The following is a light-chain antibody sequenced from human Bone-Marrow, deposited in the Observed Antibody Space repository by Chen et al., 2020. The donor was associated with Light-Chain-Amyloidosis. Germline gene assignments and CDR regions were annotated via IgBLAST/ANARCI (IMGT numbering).Light chain of an antibody. Sequence: SYDLTPPPSGSVSPGHTAGNTFSGDDVQTKYAEWYQQKPRQAPVLVIHRDTERPSGISERLSGSSSGTTATLTISGGQAEDEADYHCQSADSSGTYEVIFGGGTKLTVL. CDR1: DVQTKY. V-gene: IGLV3-25*03. CDR3: QSADSSGTYEVI. J-gene: IGLJ2*01. CDR2: RDT.